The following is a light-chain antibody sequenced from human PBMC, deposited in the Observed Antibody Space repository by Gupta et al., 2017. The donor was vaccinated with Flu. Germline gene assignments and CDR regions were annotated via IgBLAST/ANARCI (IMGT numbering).Light chain of an antibody. Sequence: DIHVTQSPPSLSASVGDRVTITCRASQSVSTYLNWYQQKPGKAPNLLILAASNLRSGVPSRFSGSGSGTEFTLTISSLHPEDFATYYCQQSFSTPWTFGQGTKVEI. V-gene: IGKV1-39*01. J-gene: IGKJ1*01. CDR3: QQSFSTPWT. CDR1: QSVSTY. CDR2: AAS.